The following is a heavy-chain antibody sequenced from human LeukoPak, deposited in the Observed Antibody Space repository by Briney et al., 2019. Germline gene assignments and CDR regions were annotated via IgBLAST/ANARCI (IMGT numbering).Heavy chain of an antibody. V-gene: IGHV3-7*01. D-gene: IGHD3-3*01. J-gene: IGHJ4*02. CDR1: GFSFSSNW. CDR3: ATDRGWRTSGYYLYYFEY. CDR2: IKHDGSEK. Sequence: GGSLRLSCAASGFSFSSNWMSWLRQAPGKGLEWVASIKHDGSEKYYVDSVRGRFTISRDNTKNLLYLQMSSLRAEDTAVYYCATDRGWRTSGYYLYYFEYWGQGTLVAFSS.